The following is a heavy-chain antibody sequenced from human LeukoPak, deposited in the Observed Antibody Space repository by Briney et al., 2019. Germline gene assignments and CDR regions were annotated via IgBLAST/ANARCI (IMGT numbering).Heavy chain of an antibody. J-gene: IGHJ5*02. V-gene: IGHV1-2*02. CDR1: GYSFIGYY. Sequence: GASVKVSCKGSGYSFIGYYMHWVRQAPGQGLEWMGWINPNSGGTNYTQKFQGRVTMTRDTSISTAYMELSRLRSDDTAVYFCARGFSGPTKNWFDPWGQGTLVTVSS. CDR2: INPNSGGT. D-gene: IGHD6-25*01. CDR3: ARGFSGPTKNWFDP.